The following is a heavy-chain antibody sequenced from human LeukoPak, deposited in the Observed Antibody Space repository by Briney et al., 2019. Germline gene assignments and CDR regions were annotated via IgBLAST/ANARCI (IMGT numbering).Heavy chain of an antibody. CDR2: ISSSSSTI. Sequence: GGSLRLSCAASGFTFSSYSMNWVRQAPGKGLEWVSYISSSSSTIYYADSVNGRFTISRDNAKNSLYLQMNSLRAEDTAVYYCARAYDFWSGSDAFDIWGQGTMVTVSS. CDR1: GFTFSSYS. D-gene: IGHD3-3*01. V-gene: IGHV3-48*01. CDR3: ARAYDFWSGSDAFDI. J-gene: IGHJ3*02.